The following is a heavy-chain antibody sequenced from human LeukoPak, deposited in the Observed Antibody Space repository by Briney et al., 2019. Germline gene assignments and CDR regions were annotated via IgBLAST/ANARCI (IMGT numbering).Heavy chain of an antibody. Sequence: PGGSLRLSCAASGFTFSNAWMSWVRQAPGKGLEWVGRIKSKTDGGTTDYAAPVKGRFTISRDDSKNTLYLQMNSLKTEDTAVYYCATLSGSYGGDYWGQGTLVTVSS. CDR3: ATLSGSYGGDY. CDR1: GFTFSNAW. CDR2: IKSKTDGGTT. J-gene: IGHJ4*02. D-gene: IGHD1-26*01. V-gene: IGHV3-15*01.